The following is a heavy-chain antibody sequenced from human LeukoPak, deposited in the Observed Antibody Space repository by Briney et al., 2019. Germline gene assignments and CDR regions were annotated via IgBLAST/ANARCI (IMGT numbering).Heavy chain of an antibody. CDR2: ISGSGGST. V-gene: IGHV3-23*01. CDR1: GFTFSSYG. Sequence: PGRSLRLSCAASGFTFSSYGMHWVRQAPGKGLEWVSGISGSGGSTHYADSVKGRFTISRDNSKKTLYLQMNSLRAEDTAVYYCEGTLTLYAIPIDYWGQGTLVTVSS. J-gene: IGHJ4*02. CDR3: EGTLTLYAIPIDY. D-gene: IGHD2-8*01.